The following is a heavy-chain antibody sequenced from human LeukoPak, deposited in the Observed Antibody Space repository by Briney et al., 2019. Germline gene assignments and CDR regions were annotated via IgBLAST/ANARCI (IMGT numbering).Heavy chain of an antibody. CDR1: GGSISSYY. D-gene: IGHD3-16*01. CDR3: ARGGDYQLGGFDY. J-gene: IGHJ4*02. V-gene: IGHV4-59*12. CDR2: IDYSGST. Sequence: SETLSLTCTVSGGSISSYYWSWIRQPPGKGLEWIGYIDYSGSTNYNPSLKSRVTISVDTSKNQFSLKLSSVTAADTAVYYCARGGDYQLGGFDYWGQGTLVTVSS.